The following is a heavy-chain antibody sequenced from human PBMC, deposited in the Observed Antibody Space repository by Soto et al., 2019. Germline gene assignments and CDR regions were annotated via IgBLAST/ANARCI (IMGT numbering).Heavy chain of an antibody. Sequence: QVQLVQSGAEVKNPGASVKVSCKASGYSFTRYGIGWARQAPGQGLEWMGWINAYNGNTNYAQNLPGRLTLTTDTSTTTAYMEFRSVRSNDTAIYYCAMVDVYVTPSPQDVWGKGTTVTVSS. CDR3: AMVDVYVTPSPQDV. CDR2: INAYNGNT. J-gene: IGHJ6*04. V-gene: IGHV1-18*01. D-gene: IGHD3-16*01. CDR1: GYSFTRYG.